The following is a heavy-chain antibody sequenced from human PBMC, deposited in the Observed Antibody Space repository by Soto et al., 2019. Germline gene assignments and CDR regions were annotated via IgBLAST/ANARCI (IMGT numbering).Heavy chain of an antibody. J-gene: IGHJ6*02. CDR2: ISSSSSYI. Sequence: GGSLRLSCAASGFTFSSYSMNWVRQAPGKGLEWVSSISSSSSYIYYADSVKGRFTISRDNAKNSLYLQMNSLRAEDTAVYYCARDRGGELPGIYYYYGMDVWGQGTTVTVSS. V-gene: IGHV3-21*01. D-gene: IGHD1-26*01. CDR3: ARDRGGELPGIYYYYGMDV. CDR1: GFTFSSYS.